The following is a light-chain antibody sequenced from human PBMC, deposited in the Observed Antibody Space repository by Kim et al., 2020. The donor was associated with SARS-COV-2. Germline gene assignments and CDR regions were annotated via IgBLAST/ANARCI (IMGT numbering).Light chain of an antibody. CDR3: QHRGT. CDR1: QSVLHSSNNKNY. Sequence: LGDRATINCKSSQSVLHSSNNKNYLAWYQHKPGQPPKVLIYWASTRESGVPDRFSGSGSGTDFTLTISGLQAEDVAVYYCQHRGTFGQGTKVDIK. J-gene: IGKJ1*01. V-gene: IGKV4-1*01. CDR2: WAS.